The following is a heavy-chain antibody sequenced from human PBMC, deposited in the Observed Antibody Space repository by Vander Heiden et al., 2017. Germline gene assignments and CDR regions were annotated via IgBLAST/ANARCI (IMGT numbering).Heavy chain of an antibody. D-gene: IGHD2-15*01. J-gene: IGHJ6*02. Sequence: QVQLVESGGGVVQPGRSLRLSCAASGFTFSSYGMHWVRQAPGKGLEWVAVIWYDGSNKYYADSVKGRFTISRDKAKNTLYLQMNSLRAEDTAGYYCARVGAGYCSGGSCYIRGDDYYYGMDVWGQGTTVTVSS. V-gene: IGHV3-33*01. CDR2: IWYDGSNK. CDR1: GFTFSSYG. CDR3: ARVGAGYCSGGSCYIRGDDYYYGMDV.